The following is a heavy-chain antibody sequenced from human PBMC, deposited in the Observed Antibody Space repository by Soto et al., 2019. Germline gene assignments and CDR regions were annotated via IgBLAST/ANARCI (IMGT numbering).Heavy chain of an antibody. CDR2: IRAKAYGGTT. Sequence: EVQLVESGGGLVQPGRSLRLSCAASGFTFGDYGMSWVRQAPGKGLEWVGFIRAKAYGGTTEYVASVKGRFTFSRDDSKSIAYLQMNSLKTEDTAVYYCTGVGDYSKVDYWGQGTLVTVSS. CDR1: GFTFGDYG. CDR3: TGVGDYSKVDY. V-gene: IGHV3-49*04. J-gene: IGHJ4*02. D-gene: IGHD2-21*01.